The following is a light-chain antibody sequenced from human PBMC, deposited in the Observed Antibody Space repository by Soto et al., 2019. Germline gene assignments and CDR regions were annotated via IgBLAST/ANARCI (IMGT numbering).Light chain of an antibody. CDR1: QSVSSN. V-gene: IGKV3-15*01. Sequence: VLTQSPPTRLVTPRESATLSCRASQSVSSNLAWYQQKPGQAPRLLIYGASTRATGIPARFSGSGSGTEFTLTISSLQSEDFAVYYCQQYNNWPRTFGQGTKV. CDR2: GAS. J-gene: IGKJ1*01. CDR3: QQYNNWPRT.